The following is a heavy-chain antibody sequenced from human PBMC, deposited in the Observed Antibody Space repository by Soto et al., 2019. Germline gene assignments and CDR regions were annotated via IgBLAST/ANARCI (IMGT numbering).Heavy chain of an antibody. Sequence: PGGSLRLSCVASGFPFSAYAMNWVRQTPGKGLEWVCGIGGSGTTIYCADSVKGRFTISRDNAKNSLYLQMNSLRAEDTAVYYCARDPAYCGGDCYSGTWWYFDLWGRGTLVTVSS. CDR2: IGGSGTTI. CDR3: ARDPAYCGGDCYSGTWWYFDL. CDR1: GFPFSAYA. D-gene: IGHD2-21*02. J-gene: IGHJ2*01. V-gene: IGHV3-48*04.